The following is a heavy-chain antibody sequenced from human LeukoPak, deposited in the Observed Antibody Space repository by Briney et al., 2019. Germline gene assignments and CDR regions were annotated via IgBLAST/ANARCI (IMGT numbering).Heavy chain of an antibody. D-gene: IGHD3-3*01. V-gene: IGHV4-38-2*02. CDR2: IYHSGST. Sequence: SETLSLTCSFSGYSISSGYYWGWIRQPPGQGLEWIGNIYHSGSTYYNPSLKSRGTISVHTSKHQFSLQLSSVTAADTAVYYCAGDFWSGFRDWGQATLVTVSS. CDR3: AGDFWSGFRD. CDR1: GYSISSGYY. J-gene: IGHJ4*02.